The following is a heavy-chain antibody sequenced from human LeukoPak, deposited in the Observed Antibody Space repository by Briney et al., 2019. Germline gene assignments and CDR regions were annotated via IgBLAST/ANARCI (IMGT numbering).Heavy chain of an antibody. Sequence: PSETLSLTCTVSSGSISSYYWSWIRQPPGKGLEWIGYMYSSGSANYNPSLKSRVTMSVDTSKDQFSLKLSSVTAADTAVYYCAGGRTYGSGSYSANWFDPWGQGTLVTVSS. CDR3: AGGRTYGSGSYSANWFDP. D-gene: IGHD3-10*01. CDR2: MYSSGSA. V-gene: IGHV4-59*01. CDR1: SGSISSYY. J-gene: IGHJ5*02.